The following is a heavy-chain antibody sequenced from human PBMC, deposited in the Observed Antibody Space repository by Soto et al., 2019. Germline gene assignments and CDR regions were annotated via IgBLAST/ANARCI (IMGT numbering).Heavy chain of an antibody. CDR3: SKDGGTTLAPASYYFDY. D-gene: IGHD1-1*01. CDR1: GFTLSSYA. J-gene: IGHJ4*02. CDR2: ISVLGDTT. Sequence: EVQLLESGGGLVQPGGSLTLSCAASGFTLSSYAMRWVRQAPGKGLEWVSAISVLGDTTYYADSVTGRFTISRDNSKNTLYLQMNSLRAEDTAVYYCSKDGGTTLAPASYYFDYWGQGTLVTVSS. V-gene: IGHV3-23*01.